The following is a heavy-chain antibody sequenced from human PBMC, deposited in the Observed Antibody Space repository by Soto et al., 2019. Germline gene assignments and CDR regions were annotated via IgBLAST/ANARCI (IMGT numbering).Heavy chain of an antibody. CDR2: IYWNDEK. CDR3: AHRGYGNYPRDNWFDP. D-gene: IGHD4-17*01. Sequence: SGPTLVNPTQTLTLTCSFSGFSLSSGGAGVGWIRQPPGKGLEWLALIYWNDEKRYSPSLKSRLTITKDTPKNQVVLLMTDMDPVDTATYYCAHRGYGNYPRDNWFDPWGQGTLVTVSS. V-gene: IGHV2-5*01. CDR1: GFSLSSGGAG. J-gene: IGHJ5*02.